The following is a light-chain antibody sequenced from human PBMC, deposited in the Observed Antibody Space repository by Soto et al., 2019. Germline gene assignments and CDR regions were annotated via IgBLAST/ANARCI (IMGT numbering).Light chain of an antibody. CDR3: QQYDSNPYT. Sequence: DIQMTQSPSTLSASVGDRVTITCRASQSITNWLAWYQQKPGKAPKLLIYKASSLESGVPSRFSSSGSGTEFTLTISSLQPDDFGTYYCQQYDSNPYTFGHATNLEIK. V-gene: IGKV1-5*03. CDR2: KAS. CDR1: QSITNW. J-gene: IGKJ2*01.